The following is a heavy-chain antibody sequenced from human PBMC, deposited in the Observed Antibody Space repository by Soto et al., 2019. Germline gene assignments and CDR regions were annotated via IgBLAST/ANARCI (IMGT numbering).Heavy chain of an antibody. D-gene: IGHD6-13*01. CDR3: ARSHSSTSWFDP. Sequence: SETLSLTCAVSGGSISSGGYSWSWIRQPPGMGLEWTGHIYHSGSTHHNPSLESRVTMSVDRSKNQFSLKLSSVTAADTAVYYCARSHSSTSWFDPWGQGTLVTVSS. J-gene: IGHJ5*02. CDR1: GGSISSGGYS. CDR2: IYHSGST. V-gene: IGHV4-30-2*01.